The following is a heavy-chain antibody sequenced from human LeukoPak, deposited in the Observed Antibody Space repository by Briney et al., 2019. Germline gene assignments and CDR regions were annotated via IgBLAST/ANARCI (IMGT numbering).Heavy chain of an antibody. CDR3: AKVGFSEIECLLYSDH. V-gene: IGHV3-23*01. D-gene: IGHD3-3*01. CDR1: GLIFRNYA. J-gene: IGHJ4*02. Sequence: GWSLTLSCAASGLIFRNYAMSWVRQAPGKGLEWVSAISGSSGHTYYADFLKGRFTISRDNSKNTPYLQMNSLRAEDTAVYYCAKVGFSEIECLLYSDHWGQGTLVTVSS. CDR2: ISGSSGHT.